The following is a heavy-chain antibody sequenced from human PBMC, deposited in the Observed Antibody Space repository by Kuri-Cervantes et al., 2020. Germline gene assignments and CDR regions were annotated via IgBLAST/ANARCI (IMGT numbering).Heavy chain of an antibody. CDR1: GDSIKNYY. V-gene: IGHV4-59*01. CDR3: ARGNGWYDY. D-gene: IGHD6-19*01. Sequence: GSLRLSCTVSGDSIKNYYWSWIRQPPQKGLEWIGYIYSSGSTTYNPSLKSRVTMSVDTSKNQFSLRLSSVTAADTAVYYCARGNGWYDYWGQGTLVTVSS. CDR2: IYSSGST. J-gene: IGHJ4*02.